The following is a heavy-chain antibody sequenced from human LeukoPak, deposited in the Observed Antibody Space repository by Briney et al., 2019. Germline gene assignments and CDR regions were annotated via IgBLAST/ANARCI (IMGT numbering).Heavy chain of an antibody. CDR2: ISSSSTYT. J-gene: IGHJ4*02. Sequence: GGSLRLSCAASGFTFSGYYMSWIRQAPGQGLEWLSYISSSSTYTNYADSVKGRFSISRDNAKNSVYLQMNSLRAEDTAVYYCTNEMNWGFSFDYWGQGIVVTVSS. CDR1: GFTFSGYY. D-gene: IGHD7-27*01. V-gene: IGHV3-11*03. CDR3: TNEMNWGFSFDY.